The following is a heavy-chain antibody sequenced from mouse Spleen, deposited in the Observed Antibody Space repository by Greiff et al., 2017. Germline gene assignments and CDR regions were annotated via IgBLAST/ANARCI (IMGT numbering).Heavy chain of an antibody. CDR2: FHPYNDDT. J-gene: IGHJ1*01. CDR1: GYTFTTYP. CDR3: ARGSPYYYGSIYWYFDV. D-gene: IGHD1-1*01. Sequence: QVQLQQSGAELVKPGASVKMSCKASGYTFTTYPIEWMKQNHGKSLEWIGNFHPYNDDTKYNEKFKGKATLTVEKSSSTVYLELSRLTSDDSAVYYCARGSPYYYGSIYWYFDVWGAGTTVTVSS. V-gene: IGHV1-47*01.